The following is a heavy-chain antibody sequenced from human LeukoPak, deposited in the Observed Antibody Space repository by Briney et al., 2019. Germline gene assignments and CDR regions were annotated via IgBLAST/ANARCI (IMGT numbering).Heavy chain of an antibody. V-gene: IGHV3-21*01. Sequence: PGGSLRLSCAASGFTFSSYSMNWARQAPGKGLEWVSSISSSSSYIYYADSVKGRFTISRDNAKNSLYLQMNSLRAEDTAVYYCARVRYYDYVWGSYRLPDDAFDIWGQGTMVTVSS. J-gene: IGHJ3*02. CDR3: ARVRYYDYVWGSYRLPDDAFDI. D-gene: IGHD3-16*02. CDR1: GFTFSSYS. CDR2: ISSSSSYI.